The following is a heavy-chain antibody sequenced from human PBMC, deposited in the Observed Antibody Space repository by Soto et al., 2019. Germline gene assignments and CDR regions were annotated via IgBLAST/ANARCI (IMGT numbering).Heavy chain of an antibody. CDR3: ARAAQQLVRGGFDY. V-gene: IGHV1-18*01. D-gene: IGHD6-13*01. CDR1: GYTFTSYG. J-gene: IGHJ4*02. CDR2: ISAYNGNT. Sequence: ASVKVSCKASGYTFTSYGISWVRQAPGQGLEWMGWISAYNGNTNYEQKLQGRVTMTTDTSTSTAYMELRSLRSDDSAVYYCARAAQQLVRGGFDYWGQGTLVTVSS.